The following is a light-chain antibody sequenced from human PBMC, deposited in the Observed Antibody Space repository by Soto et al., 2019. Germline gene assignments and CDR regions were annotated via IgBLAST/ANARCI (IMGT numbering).Light chain of an antibody. Sequence: EILMAQSPATLSVSPGARGTLSCRASQSVSSNLAWYQQKPGQAPRLLIYGASARATGIPSRFSGSGSGTDFTLTISRLEPEDFAVYYCQQYGSSPLTFGGGTKVDI. J-gene: IGKJ4*01. CDR2: GAS. CDR1: QSVSSN. V-gene: IGKV3-15*01. CDR3: QQYGSSPLT.